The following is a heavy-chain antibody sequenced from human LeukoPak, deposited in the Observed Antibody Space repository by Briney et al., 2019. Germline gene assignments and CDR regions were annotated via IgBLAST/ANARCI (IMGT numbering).Heavy chain of an antibody. CDR2: ISWNSGSI. CDR1: GFTFDDYA. CDR3: AKARGGTFDY. Sequence: GRSLRLSCAASGFTFDDYAMHWVRQAPGKGLEWVSGISWNSGSIGYADSVKGRFTISRDNAKNSLYLQMNSLRAEDTALYYCAKARGGTFDYWGQGTLVTVSS. V-gene: IGHV3-9*01. D-gene: IGHD2-15*01. J-gene: IGHJ4*02.